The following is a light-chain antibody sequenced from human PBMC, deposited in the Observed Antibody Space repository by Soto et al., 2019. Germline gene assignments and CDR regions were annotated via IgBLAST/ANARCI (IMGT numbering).Light chain of an antibody. CDR2: SGS. V-gene: IGKV2-28*01. Sequence: EIVMTQSPLSLPVTPGEPASISCKSSQSLLHSNGYNYLDWYLQKPGQSPQLLIYSGSNRASGVPNRLRGSGSGTDFTLKISRVEAEDVAVYYCMQALQAPFTFGPGTKVDIK. J-gene: IGKJ3*01. CDR3: MQALQAPFT. CDR1: QSLLHSNGYNY.